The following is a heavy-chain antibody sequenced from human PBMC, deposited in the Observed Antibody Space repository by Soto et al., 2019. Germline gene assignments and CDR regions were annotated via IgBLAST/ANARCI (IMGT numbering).Heavy chain of an antibody. V-gene: IGHV3-21*01. CDR3: AREEGYCGGGGCLRSACDL. CDR2: TFNFDGSL. J-gene: IGHJ3*01. CDR1: GFALSSYS. D-gene: IGHD2-15*01. Sequence: EVQLVESGGRLVKPGGSLRLSCAASGFALSSYSIGWVRQAPGKGLEWVSFTFNFDGSLYYADSVKGRIAISRDNAKNSVYLQINSRRAKDTAVYYCAREEGYCGGGGCLRSACDLRGQGTVVTVSS.